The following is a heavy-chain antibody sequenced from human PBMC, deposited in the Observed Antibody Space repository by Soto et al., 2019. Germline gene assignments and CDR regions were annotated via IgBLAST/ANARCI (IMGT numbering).Heavy chain of an antibody. V-gene: IGHV1-18*01. Sequence: GASAELSCKASGYTFAIYGIIWVRQENRQGLEWMGWISAYNGNTNYAQKLQGRVTMTTDTSTSTAYMELRSLRSDDTAVYYCARDLFSVVPYDYVWGSYRPTPPFDYWGQGTLVTVSS. J-gene: IGHJ4*02. CDR3: ARDLFSVVPYDYVWGSYRPTPPFDY. D-gene: IGHD3-16*02. CDR1: GYTFAIYG. CDR2: ISAYNGNT.